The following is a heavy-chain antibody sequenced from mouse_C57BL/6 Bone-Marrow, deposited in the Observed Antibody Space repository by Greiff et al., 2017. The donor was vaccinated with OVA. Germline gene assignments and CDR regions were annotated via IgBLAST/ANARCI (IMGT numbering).Heavy chain of an antibody. CDR2: INPNNGGT. D-gene: IGHD4-1*02. CDR3: ATNWDGGAY. Sequence: EVKVVESGPELVKPGASVKIPCKASGYTFTDYNMDWVKQSHGKSLEWIGDINPNNGGTIYNQKFKGKATLTVDKSSSTAYMELRSLTSEDTAVYYCATNWDGGAYWGQGTLVTVSA. CDR1: GYTFTDYN. J-gene: IGHJ3*01. V-gene: IGHV1-18*01.